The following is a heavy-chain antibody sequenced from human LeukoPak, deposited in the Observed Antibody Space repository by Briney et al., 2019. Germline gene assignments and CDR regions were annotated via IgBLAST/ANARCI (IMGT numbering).Heavy chain of an antibody. V-gene: IGHV4-31*03. CDR1: GGSISSGGYY. Sequence: PSETLSLTCTVSGGSISSGGYYWSWIRQHPGKGLEWIGYIYYSGSTYNNPSLKSRVTISVDTSKNQFSLKLSSVTAADTAVYYCARDSQPGGRFDPWGQGTLVTVSS. D-gene: IGHD3-16*01. CDR2: IYYSGST. J-gene: IGHJ5*02. CDR3: ARDSQPGGRFDP.